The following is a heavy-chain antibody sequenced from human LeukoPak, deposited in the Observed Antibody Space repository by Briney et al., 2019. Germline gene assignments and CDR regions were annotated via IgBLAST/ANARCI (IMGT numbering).Heavy chain of an antibody. V-gene: IGHV3-20*04. CDR2: INWNGGST. Sequence: PGGSLRLSCAASGFTFDDYGMSRVRQAPGKGLEWVSGINWNGGSTGDEASVKGRFTISRDKAKTSLYLQMSSLRAEDTALYYCARVPRYYDSSGYLPLAWGQGTLVTVSS. J-gene: IGHJ4*02. D-gene: IGHD3-22*01. CDR1: GFTFDDYG. CDR3: ARVPRYYDSSGYLPLA.